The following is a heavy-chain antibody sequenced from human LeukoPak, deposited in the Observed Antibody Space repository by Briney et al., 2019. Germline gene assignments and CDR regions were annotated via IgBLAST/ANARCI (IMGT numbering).Heavy chain of an antibody. Sequence: GGSLILSCEASGFSFSNYAMSWVRQAPRKGLEWVSTISGIGDIIHYADSVKGRFTVSRDNSKNTLYVQMNSLRAEDTAVYYCASPFDYWGQGTLVTVSS. J-gene: IGHJ4*02. V-gene: IGHV3-23*01. CDR1: GFSFSNYA. CDR3: ASPFDY. CDR2: ISGIGDII.